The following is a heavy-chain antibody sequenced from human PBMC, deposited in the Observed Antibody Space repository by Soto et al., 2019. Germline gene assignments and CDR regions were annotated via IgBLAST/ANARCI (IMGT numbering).Heavy chain of an antibody. Sequence: PSETLSLTCTVSGGSISSGDYYWSWIRQPPGTGLEWIGYIYYSGSTYYNPSLKSRVTISVDTSKNQFSLKLSSVTAADTAVYYCATAPALNWNDENWFDPWGQGTLVTVSS. D-gene: IGHD1-1*01. CDR2: IYYSGST. CDR3: ATAPALNWNDENWFDP. J-gene: IGHJ5*02. CDR1: GGSISSGDYY. V-gene: IGHV4-30-4*01.